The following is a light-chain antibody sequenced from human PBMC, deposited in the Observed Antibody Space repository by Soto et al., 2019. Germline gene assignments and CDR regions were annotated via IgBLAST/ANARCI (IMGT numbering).Light chain of an antibody. Sequence: DIVMTQSPLSLPVTPGEPASISCRSSQSLLHSNGYNYLDWYLQKPVQSPQLLIYLGSNRASGVPDRFSGSGSGTDFTLKISRVEAEDVGVYYCMQALQKGMYTFGQGTKLEIK. V-gene: IGKV2-28*01. J-gene: IGKJ2*01. CDR3: MQALQKGMYT. CDR2: LGS. CDR1: QSLLHSNGYNY.